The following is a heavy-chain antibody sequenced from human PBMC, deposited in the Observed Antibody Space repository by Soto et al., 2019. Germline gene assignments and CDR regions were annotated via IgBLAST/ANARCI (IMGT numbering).Heavy chain of an antibody. J-gene: IGHJ3*02. D-gene: IGHD6-13*01. Sequence: SETLSLTCSLSGGSISSHYWTWIRQPPGKGLEWIGNIYYSGSTNYNPSLKSRVTISVEKSKNQFSLKLSSVTAADTAVYYCARPYSSTWRGAFDIWGQGTMVTVSS. CDR1: GGSISSHY. CDR3: ARPYSSTWRGAFDI. CDR2: IYYSGST. V-gene: IGHV4-59*08.